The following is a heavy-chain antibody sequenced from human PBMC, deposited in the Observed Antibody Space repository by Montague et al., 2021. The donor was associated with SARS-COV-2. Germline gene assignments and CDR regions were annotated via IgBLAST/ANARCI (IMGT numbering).Heavy chain of an antibody. J-gene: IGHJ4*02. V-gene: IGHV2-70*01. CDR2: IDWDDDK. CDR3: ARTLHDILTGYYSFDH. D-gene: IGHD3-9*01. CDR1: GFSLSTSGMC. Sequence: PALVTPTQTLTLTCTFSGFSLSTSGMCVSWIRQPPGKALEWLALIDWDDDKYYSTSLKTRLTISKDTSKNQVVLTMTNMDPVDTATYYCARTLHDILTGYYSFDHWGQGTLVTVSS.